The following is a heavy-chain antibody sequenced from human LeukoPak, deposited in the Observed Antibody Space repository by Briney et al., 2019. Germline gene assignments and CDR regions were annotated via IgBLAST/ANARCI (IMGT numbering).Heavy chain of an antibody. CDR1: GESFSGYY. D-gene: IGHD1-14*01. CDR2: INHSGRT. Sequence: SETLSLTCAVYGESFSGYYWTWIRQPPGKGLEWIGEINHSGRTNYNPSLKSRVTVSVDTSKNQFSLKLTSMTAADTGVYYCARAREPEAIDYWGQGTLVTVSS. J-gene: IGHJ4*02. CDR3: ARAREPEAIDY. V-gene: IGHV4-34*01.